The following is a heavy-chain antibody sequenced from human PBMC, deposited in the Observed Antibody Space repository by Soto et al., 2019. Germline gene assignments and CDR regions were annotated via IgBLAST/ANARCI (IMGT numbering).Heavy chain of an antibody. V-gene: IGHV3-53*01. D-gene: IGHD4-17*01. CDR2: IYSDEST. Sequence: EVQLVASGGGLMQPGGSLRLSCAVSGFSVTNNYMSWVRRAPGKGLEWVSVIYSDESTYYADSVAGRFTISRDKSNNTIFLQMNSLRPEDTAIYYCARDQFRVTTYPYYQYGMDVWGQGTTVTVSS. J-gene: IGHJ6*02. CDR1: GFSVTNNY. CDR3: ARDQFRVTTYPYYQYGMDV.